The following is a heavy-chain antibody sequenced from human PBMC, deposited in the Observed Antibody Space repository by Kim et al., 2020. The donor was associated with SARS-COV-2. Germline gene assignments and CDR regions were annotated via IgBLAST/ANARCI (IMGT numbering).Heavy chain of an antibody. J-gene: IGHJ6*02. CDR1: GGTFSSYA. CDR2: IIPILGIA. D-gene: IGHD6-13*01. CDR3: ARDPPAAALVRVGMDV. V-gene: IGHV1-69*04. Sequence: SVKVSCKASGGTFSSYAISWVRQAPGQGLEWMGMIIPILGIANYAQKFQGRVTITADKSTSTAYMELSSLRSEDTAVYYCARDPPAAALVRVGMDVWGQ.